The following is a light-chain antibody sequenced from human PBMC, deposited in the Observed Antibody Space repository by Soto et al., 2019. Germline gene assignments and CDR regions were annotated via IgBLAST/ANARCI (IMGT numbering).Light chain of an antibody. CDR3: QQLRT. V-gene: IGKV1-9*01. CDR1: QGISSY. CDR2: AAS. J-gene: IGKJ3*01. Sequence: IQLTQSPSSLSASVGDRVTITCRASQGISSYLAWYQQKPGKAPTLLIYAASTLQSGVPSRFSGSGSGTDFTLTISSLQPEDFATYYCQQLRTFGPGTKVDIK.